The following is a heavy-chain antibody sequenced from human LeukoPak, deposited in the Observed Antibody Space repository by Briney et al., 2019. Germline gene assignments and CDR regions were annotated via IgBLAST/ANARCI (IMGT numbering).Heavy chain of an antibody. CDR1: GGSISSYY. CDR3: ARDVYYYGSGSLHFDY. J-gene: IGHJ4*02. V-gene: IGHV4-4*07. Sequence: PSETLSLTCTVSGGSISSYYWGWIRQPAGKGLEWIGRIYTSGSTNYNPSLKSRVTMSVDTSKNQFSLKLSSVTAADTAVYYCARDVYYYGSGSLHFDYWGQGTLVTVSS. D-gene: IGHD3-10*01. CDR2: IYTSGST.